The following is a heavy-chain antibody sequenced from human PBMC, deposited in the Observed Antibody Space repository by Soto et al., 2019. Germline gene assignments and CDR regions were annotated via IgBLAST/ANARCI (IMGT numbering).Heavy chain of an antibody. CDR1: GDSISTVDYF. CDR3: ARGRYCLTGRCFPNWFDS. CDR2: IYKSTTT. J-gene: IGHJ5*01. D-gene: IGHD2-15*01. V-gene: IGHV4-30-4*01. Sequence: SETLSLTCSVSGDSISTVDYFWAWIRQPPGQALEYIGYIYKSTTTYYNPSFESRVAISLDTSKSQFSLTVTSVTAADTAVYFCARGRYCLTGRCFPNWFDSWGQGTLVTVPQ.